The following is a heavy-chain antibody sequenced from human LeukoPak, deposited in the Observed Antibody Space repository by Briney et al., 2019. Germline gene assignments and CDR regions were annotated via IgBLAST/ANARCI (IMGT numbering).Heavy chain of an antibody. CDR2: INTNTGNP. D-gene: IGHD5-12*01. CDR1: GYTFTSYA. J-gene: IGHJ3*02. Sequence: ASVKVSCKASGYTFTSYAMNWVRQAPGQGLEWMGWINTNTGNPTYAQGLTGRFVFSLDTSVSTAYLQISSLKAEDTAVYYCARVGVNSGYDYVDAFDIWGQGTMVTVSS. CDR3: ARVGVNSGYDYVDAFDI. V-gene: IGHV7-4-1*02.